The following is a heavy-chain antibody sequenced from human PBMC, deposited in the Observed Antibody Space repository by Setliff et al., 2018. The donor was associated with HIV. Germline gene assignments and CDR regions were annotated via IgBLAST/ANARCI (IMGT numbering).Heavy chain of an antibody. J-gene: IGHJ5*02. CDR2: IYHSGNT. V-gene: IGHV4-59*01. Sequence: SETLSLTCTVSGDSISNYYWSWLRQPPGKGPEWIGYIYHSGNTKYNPSLKRRVTISVDTSKNQISLKLRSVTAADTAVYYCARGWLQFGWFDPWGQGTLVTVSS. CDR3: ARGWLQFGWFDP. CDR1: GDSISNYY. D-gene: IGHD5-12*01.